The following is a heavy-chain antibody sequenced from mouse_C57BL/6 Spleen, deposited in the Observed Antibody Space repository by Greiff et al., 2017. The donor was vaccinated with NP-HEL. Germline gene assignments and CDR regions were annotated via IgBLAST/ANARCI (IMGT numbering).Heavy chain of an antibody. CDR1: GYTFTSYW. CDR2: IDPSDSYT. Sequence: VQLQQPGAELVKPGASVKLSCKASGYTFTSYWMQWVKQRPGQGLEWIGEIDPSDSYTNYNQKFKGKATLTVDTSSSTAYMQLSSLTSEDSAVYYCARYGYYVLDYWGQGTSVTVSS. J-gene: IGHJ4*01. D-gene: IGHD1-1*02. CDR3: ARYGYYVLDY. V-gene: IGHV1-50*01.